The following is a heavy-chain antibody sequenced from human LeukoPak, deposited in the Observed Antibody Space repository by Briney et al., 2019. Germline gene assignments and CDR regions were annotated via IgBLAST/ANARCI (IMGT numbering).Heavy chain of an antibody. CDR2: IYGDGSFT. CDR1: GFTFSNFW. V-gene: IGHV3-74*01. Sequence: GGSLRLSFAASGFTFSNFWMHWVRQASGKGLVWVALIYGDGSFTRYADSVKGRFTISRDNAKNTVYLQMNSLRVEDTAVYFCARDTATGLDVWGQGTTVTVSS. J-gene: IGHJ6*02. CDR3: ARDTATGLDV. D-gene: IGHD2-21*02.